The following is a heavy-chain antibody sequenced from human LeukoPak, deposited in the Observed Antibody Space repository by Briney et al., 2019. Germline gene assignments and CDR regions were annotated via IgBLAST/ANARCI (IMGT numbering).Heavy chain of an antibody. V-gene: IGHV4-34*01. CDR1: GGSFRGYY. Sequence: SETLSLTCAVYGGSFRGYYWSWIRQPPGKGLEWIGSIYYGGGTSYNPSLKSRVNMSVDTSKKQFSLKLSSVTAADTAVYYCARHAGGIAAAGTRPFDYWGQGTLVTVSS. D-gene: IGHD6-13*01. CDR2: IYYGGGT. J-gene: IGHJ4*02. CDR3: ARHAGGIAAAGTRPFDY.